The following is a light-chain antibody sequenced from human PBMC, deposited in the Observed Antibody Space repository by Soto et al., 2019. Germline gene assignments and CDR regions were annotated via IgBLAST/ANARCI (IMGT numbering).Light chain of an antibody. V-gene: IGKV3-15*01. Sequence: EIVMTQSPATLSVSPGERATLSCRASESVSSNLAWYQQKPGQAPRLLIDGASTRDIGIPARFSGSGSGTEFALRISSLQSDEFAVYYCHQNNTWHRTFGQRTKVEIK. CDR1: ESVSSN. CDR2: GAS. J-gene: IGKJ1*01. CDR3: HQNNTWHRT.